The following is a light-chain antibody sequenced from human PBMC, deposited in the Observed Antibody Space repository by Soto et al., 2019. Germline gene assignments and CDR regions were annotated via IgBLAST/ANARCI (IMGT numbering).Light chain of an antibody. CDR2: ANN. Sequence: QSVLTQPPSVSGAPGQRVTISCTGSNSNIGAGYDVHWYQHLPGTAPKLLIYANNYRPSGVPDRFSGSKSGTSASLAITGLQAEDEADYYCQSYDSSLSGSVFGGGTKVTVL. CDR1: NSNIGAGYD. CDR3: QSYDSSLSGSV. J-gene: IGLJ3*02. V-gene: IGLV1-40*01.